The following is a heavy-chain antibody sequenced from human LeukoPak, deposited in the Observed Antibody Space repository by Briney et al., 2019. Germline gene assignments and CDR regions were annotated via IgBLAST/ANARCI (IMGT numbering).Heavy chain of an antibody. V-gene: IGHV4-34*01. CDR2: INHSGST. D-gene: IGHD6-13*01. CDR1: GGSFSGYY. Sequence: SETLPLTCAVYGGSFSGYYWSWIRQPPGKGLEWIGEINHSGSTNYNPSLKSRVTISVDTSKNQFSLKLSSVTAADTAVYYCARDPGYSSSWYRSWFDPWGQGTLVTVSS. CDR3: ARDPGYSSSWYRSWFDP. J-gene: IGHJ5*02.